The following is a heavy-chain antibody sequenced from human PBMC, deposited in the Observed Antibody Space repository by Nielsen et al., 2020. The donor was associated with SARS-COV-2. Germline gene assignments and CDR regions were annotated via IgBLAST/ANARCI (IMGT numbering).Heavy chain of an antibody. CDR3: ARDRAVADYYYYYGMDV. V-gene: IGHV6-1*01. J-gene: IGHJ6*02. CDR2: TYYRSKWYN. D-gene: IGHD6-19*01. Sequence: WIRQSPSRGLEWLGRTYYRSKWYNDYAVSVKSRITINPDTSKNQFSLQLNSVTPEDTAVYYCARDRAVADYYYYYGMDVWGQGITVTVSS.